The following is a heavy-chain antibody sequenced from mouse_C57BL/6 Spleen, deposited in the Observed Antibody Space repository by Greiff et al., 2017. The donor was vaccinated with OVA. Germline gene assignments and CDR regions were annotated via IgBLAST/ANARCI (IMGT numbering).Heavy chain of an antibody. CDR2: IHPNSGST. D-gene: IGHD1-1*01. CDR3: ARRRGDYYGSSHAMDY. CDR1: GYTFTSYW. J-gene: IGHJ4*01. V-gene: IGHV1-64*01. Sequence: QVQLKQPGAELVKPGASVKLSCKASGYTFTSYWMHWVKQRPGQGLEWIGMIHPNSGSTNYNEKFKSKATLTVDKSSSTAYMQLSSLTSEDSAVYYCARRRGDYYGSSHAMDYWGQGTSVTVSS.